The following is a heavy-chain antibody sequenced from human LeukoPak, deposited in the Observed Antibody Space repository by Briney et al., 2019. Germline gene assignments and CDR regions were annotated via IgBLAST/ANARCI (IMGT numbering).Heavy chain of an antibody. Sequence: SETLSLTCAVSGGSISSGDYPWSWIRQPPGKGLEWIGYIFHTGHTSYNPSLKSRVTISVDMSKNQLSLKLSSVTAADTAVYYCARGFNLKVTSYYYYMDVWGKGTTVTVSS. CDR1: GGSISSGDYP. CDR2: IFHTGHT. J-gene: IGHJ6*03. D-gene: IGHD4-11*01. CDR3: ARGFNLKVTSYYYYMDV. V-gene: IGHV4-30-2*01.